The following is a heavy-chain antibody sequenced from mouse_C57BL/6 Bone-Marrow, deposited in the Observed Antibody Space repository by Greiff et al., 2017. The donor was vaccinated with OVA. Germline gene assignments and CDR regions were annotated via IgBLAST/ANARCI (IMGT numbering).Heavy chain of an antibody. Sequence: VHVKQSVAELVRPGASVKLSCTASGFNIKNTYMHWVKQRPEQGLEWIGRIDPANGNTKYAPKFQGKATITADTSSNTAYLQLSSLTSEDTAIYYCARGITTVYYFDYWGQGTTLTVSS. V-gene: IGHV14-3*01. CDR2: IDPANGNT. D-gene: IGHD1-1*01. CDR1: GFNIKNTY. J-gene: IGHJ2*01. CDR3: ARGITTVYYFDY.